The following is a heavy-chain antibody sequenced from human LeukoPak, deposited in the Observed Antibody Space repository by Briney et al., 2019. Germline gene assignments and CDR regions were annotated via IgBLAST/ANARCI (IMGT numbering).Heavy chain of an antibody. CDR1: GYSFTNYW. J-gene: IGHJ4*02. Sequence: GESLKISCKGSGYSFTNYWIAWVRQMPGTGLEWMGSIYPGDSDTRYSPSFRGQVTISADKSISTAYLQWRSLKASDIAMYYCARLGTEVVARYFDYWGRGTLVNVSS. CDR3: ARLGTEVVARYFDY. V-gene: IGHV5-51*01. CDR2: IYPGDSDT. D-gene: IGHD2-15*01.